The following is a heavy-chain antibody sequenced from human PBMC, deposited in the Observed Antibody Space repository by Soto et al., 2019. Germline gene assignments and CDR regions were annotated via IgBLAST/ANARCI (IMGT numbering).Heavy chain of an antibody. V-gene: IGHV1-18*01. CDR2: ISAYNGNT. D-gene: IGHD1-1*01. Sequence: QVQLVQSGAEVKKPGASVKVSCKASGYTFTSYGISWVRQAPGQGLEWMGWISAYNGNTNYAQKLQGRVTMTTDTSTSTDYMELRSLRSDDTAVYYCARGEKGYNWNGWDNWFDPWGQGTLVTVSS. J-gene: IGHJ5*02. CDR3: ARGEKGYNWNGWDNWFDP. CDR1: GYTFTSYG.